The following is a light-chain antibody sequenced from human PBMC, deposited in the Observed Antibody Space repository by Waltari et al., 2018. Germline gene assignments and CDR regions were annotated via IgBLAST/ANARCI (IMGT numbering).Light chain of an antibody. Sequence: DIVLTHSPGTLSLSPGETATLSCRASQSVGRTLAWYQQKPGQAPRLLIYAASTRATGIPDRFSGSGSGTDFRLTSSRVEPEDFAVYYCQHYVRLPVTFGQGTTVELK. V-gene: IGKV3-20*01. CDR3: QHYVRLPVT. J-gene: IGKJ1*01. CDR1: QSVGRT. CDR2: AAS.